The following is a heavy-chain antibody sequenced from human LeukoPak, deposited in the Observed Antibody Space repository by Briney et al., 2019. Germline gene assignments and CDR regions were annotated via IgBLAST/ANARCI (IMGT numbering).Heavy chain of an antibody. CDR3: ARDHSSSWYDY. J-gene: IGHJ4*02. D-gene: IGHD6-13*01. CDR1: GGTFSSYA. CDR2: IIPILGIA. Sequence: SVKVSCKASGGTFSSYAISWVRQAPGQGLEWMGRIIPILGIANYAQKFQGRVTITADKSTSTAYMELSSLRSEDTAVYYCARDHSSSWYDYWGQGTLVTVSS. V-gene: IGHV1-69*04.